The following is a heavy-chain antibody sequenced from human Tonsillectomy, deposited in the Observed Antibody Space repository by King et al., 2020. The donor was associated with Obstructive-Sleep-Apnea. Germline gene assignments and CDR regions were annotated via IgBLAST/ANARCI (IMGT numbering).Heavy chain of an antibody. CDR2: IKQDGSEK. Sequence: DVQLVESGGGLVQPGGSLRLSCAASGFTFSSYWMSWVRQAPGKGLEWVANIKQDGSEKYYVDSVKGRFTISRDNAKNSLYLQMNSLRAEDTAVYYCARSMISSSWYGGFDYWGQGTLVTVSS. CDR1: GFTFSSYW. J-gene: IGHJ4*02. D-gene: IGHD6-13*01. CDR3: ARSMISSSWYGGFDY. V-gene: IGHV3-7*01.